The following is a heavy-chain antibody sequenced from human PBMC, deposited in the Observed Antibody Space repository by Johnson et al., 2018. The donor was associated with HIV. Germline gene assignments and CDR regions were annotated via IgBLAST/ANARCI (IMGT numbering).Heavy chain of an antibody. D-gene: IGHD3-22*01. J-gene: IGHJ3*02. CDR1: GFTFSSYG. Sequence: QVQLVESGGGVVQPGRSLRLSCAASGFTFSSYGMHWVRQAPGKGLEWVAVISYDGSNKYYADSVKGRFTISRDNSKNTLYLQMNSLRAEDTAVYYCVLRFYDSSAFDIWGQGTLVTVSS. CDR2: ISYDGSNK. CDR3: VLRFYDSSAFDI. V-gene: IGHV3-30*03.